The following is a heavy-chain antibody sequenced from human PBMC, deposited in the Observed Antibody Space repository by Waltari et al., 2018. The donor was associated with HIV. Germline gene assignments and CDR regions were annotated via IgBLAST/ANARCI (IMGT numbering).Heavy chain of an antibody. V-gene: IGHV1-3*01. CDR3: ARDKYYGSGNYNYCDF. D-gene: IGHD3-10*01. CDR2: IKEGNGNT. CDR1: GYTFTSYT. J-gene: IGHJ4*02. Sequence: QVQLVQSGAEVKKPGASVKVSCKASGYTFTSYTIHWVRQAPGQKLEWMGWIKEGNGNTKYSQKFQRRVTLTRDTSASTAYMELSSLRYEDTALYYCARDKYYGSGNYNYCDFWGQGTRVTVSS.